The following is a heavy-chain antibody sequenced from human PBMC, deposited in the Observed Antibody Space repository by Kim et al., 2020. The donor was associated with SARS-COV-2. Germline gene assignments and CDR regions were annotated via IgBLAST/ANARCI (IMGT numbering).Heavy chain of an antibody. Sequence: GGSLRLSCSASGFTFSSYAMHWVRQAPGKGLEYVSAISSNGGSAYYADAVKGRFTISRDNSKNTLYLQMSSLRAEDTAVYYCVKDLHPYYDSSGYYADAFDIWGQGTMVTVSS. CDR3: VKDLHPYYDSSGYYADAFDI. CDR1: GFTFSSYA. J-gene: IGHJ3*02. D-gene: IGHD3-22*01. CDR2: ISSNGGSA. V-gene: IGHV3-64D*06.